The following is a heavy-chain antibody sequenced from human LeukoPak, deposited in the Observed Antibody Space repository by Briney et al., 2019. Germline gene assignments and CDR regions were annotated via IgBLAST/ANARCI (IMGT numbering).Heavy chain of an antibody. CDR3: AKMRRGWGLFDS. CDR1: GLTFSTYA. CDR2: ISGSGGVT. Sequence: GGSLRLSCAASGLTFSTYAMSWVRQARGKGVEGGSHISGSGGVTYYADSVRGRFTLSRDNSGNRVHMQMNSLTAEDTAIYYCAKMRRGWGLFDSWGQGILVTVSS. J-gene: IGHJ4*02. D-gene: IGHD6-19*01. V-gene: IGHV3-23*01.